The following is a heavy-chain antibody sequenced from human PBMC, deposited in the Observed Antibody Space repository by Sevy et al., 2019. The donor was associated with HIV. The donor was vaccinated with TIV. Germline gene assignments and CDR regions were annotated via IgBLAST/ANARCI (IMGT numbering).Heavy chain of an antibody. Sequence: GGSLRLSCAASGFTFSKYWMSWVRQAPGKGLEWVANIKPDGSEKYYVGSLKGRFTISRDNAKNSLYLQMNNLGAEDTAVYYCARVIDYGELGNWFDPWGQGTLVTVSS. CDR1: GFTFSKYW. D-gene: IGHD4-17*01. CDR2: IKPDGSEK. CDR3: ARVIDYGELGNWFDP. V-gene: IGHV3-7*01. J-gene: IGHJ5*02.